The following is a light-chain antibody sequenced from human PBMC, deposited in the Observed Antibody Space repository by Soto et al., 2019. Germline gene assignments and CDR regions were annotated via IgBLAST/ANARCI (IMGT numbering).Light chain of an antibody. J-gene: IGLJ3*02. CDR1: SGHSTYA. Sequence: QSVLTQSPSASASLGASVRLTCTLSSGHSTYAIAWHQQRPEMGPRFLMKLKSDGSHSKGDGIPDRFSGSSSGAERYLTISSLQSEDEAAYSCQPWVTDNWVFGGGTKLTVL. V-gene: IGLV4-69*01. CDR3: QPWVTDNWV. CDR2: LKSDGSH.